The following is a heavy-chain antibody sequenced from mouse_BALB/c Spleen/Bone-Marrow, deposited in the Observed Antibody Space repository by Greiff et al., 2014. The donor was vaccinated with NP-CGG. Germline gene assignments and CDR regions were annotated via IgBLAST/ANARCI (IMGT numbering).Heavy chain of an antibody. Sequence: EVQLQQSGPELVKPGASVKMSCKASGYTFTSYVMHWVKQKPGQGLEWIGYINPYNDGTKYNEKFKGKATLTSDKSSSTAYMELSSLPSEDSAVYYCASHNWDYAMDYWGQGTSATVSS. D-gene: IGHD4-1*02. J-gene: IGHJ4*01. CDR2: INPYNDGT. CDR3: ASHNWDYAMDY. CDR1: GYTFTSYV. V-gene: IGHV1-14*01.